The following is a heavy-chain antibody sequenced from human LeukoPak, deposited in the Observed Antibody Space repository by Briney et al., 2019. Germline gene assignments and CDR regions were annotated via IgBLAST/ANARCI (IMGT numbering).Heavy chain of an antibody. V-gene: IGHV1-8*01. Sequence: GASVTVSCKASGYTFTSYDINWVRQAPGQGLEWMGWMNPNSGNTGYAQKFQGRVTMTRNTSISTAYMELSSLRSEDTAVYYCARRAYYDFWSGYYIFDYWGQGTLVTVSS. CDR1: GYTFTSYD. D-gene: IGHD3-3*01. CDR3: ARRAYYDFWSGYYIFDY. J-gene: IGHJ4*02. CDR2: MNPNSGNT.